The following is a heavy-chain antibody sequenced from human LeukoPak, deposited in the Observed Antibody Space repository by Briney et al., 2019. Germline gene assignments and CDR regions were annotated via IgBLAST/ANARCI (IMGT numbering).Heavy chain of an antibody. J-gene: IGHJ4*02. D-gene: IGHD3-16*02. V-gene: IGHV3-64*01. CDR2: ISSNGGRA. CDR3: ARAGATTSEYFWGNYRYSFES. Sequence: GGSLRLSCAASGFTFSSYAMHWARQAPGKGLEYVSGISSNGGRANYANSVKVRFTISRDNSKNTLDLQMGSLRAEDMAVYYCARAGATTSEYFWGNYRYSFESWGQGTLVTVSS. CDR1: GFTFSSYA.